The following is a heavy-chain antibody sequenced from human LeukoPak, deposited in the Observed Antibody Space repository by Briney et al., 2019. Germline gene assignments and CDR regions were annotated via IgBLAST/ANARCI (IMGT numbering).Heavy chain of an antibody. CDR3: ASRPPPHRGPFDY. CDR1: GFTFSSFE. CDR2: IGSSSSSI. V-gene: IGHV3-48*03. J-gene: IGHJ4*02. Sequence: GGSLRLSCAASGFTFSSFEMNWVRQAPGKGLQWISYIGSSSSSIDYADSVKGRFTISRDNAKNSLYLQMNSLRAEDTAVYYCASRPPPHRGPFDYWGQGTLVTVSS.